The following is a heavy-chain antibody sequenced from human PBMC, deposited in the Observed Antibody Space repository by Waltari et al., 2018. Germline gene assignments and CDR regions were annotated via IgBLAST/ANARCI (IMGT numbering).Heavy chain of an antibody. CDR1: GFTFSSYG. CDR2: IWYDGSNK. D-gene: IGHD6-19*01. J-gene: IGHJ4*02. CDR3: ARDGYSSGWYDRWALWY. Sequence: QVQLVESGGGVVQPGRSLRLSCAASGFTFSSYGMHWVRQAPGKGLEWVAVIWYDGSNKDNADSGNGRFTSSRDNSKNTLYLQMNSLRAEDTAVYYCARDGYSSGWYDRWALWYWGQGTLVTVSS. V-gene: IGHV3-33*01.